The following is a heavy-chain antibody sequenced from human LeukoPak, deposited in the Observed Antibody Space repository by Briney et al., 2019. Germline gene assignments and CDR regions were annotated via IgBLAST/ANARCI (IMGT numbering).Heavy chain of an antibody. J-gene: IGHJ5*02. CDR2: IYPKSGGT. CDR3: ARVSTSGYRDWLDP. Sequence: GASVKVSCKASGYTFADYYIHWVRQAPGQGLEWMGWIYPKSGGTNSAQKFQGRVTMTRDTSISTAYMELSRLKFDATAVYYCARVSTSGYRDWLDPWGQGTLVTVSS. CDR1: GYTFADYY. D-gene: IGHD3-9*01. V-gene: IGHV1-2*02.